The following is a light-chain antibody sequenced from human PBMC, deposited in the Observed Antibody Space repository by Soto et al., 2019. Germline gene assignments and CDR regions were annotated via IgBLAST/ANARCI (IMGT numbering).Light chain of an antibody. CDR3: QQRDNWPPT. CDR2: DAS. V-gene: IGKV3-11*01. J-gene: IGKJ3*01. CDR1: QSISSY. Sequence: EIVLTQSPATLSLSPGQRATLSCRASQSISSYLSWYQQKPGQAPGLLIYDASNRATGIPARFSGSGSVTDITPTISSLEPEDFAIYSCQQRDNWPPTFGPANHVDIQ.